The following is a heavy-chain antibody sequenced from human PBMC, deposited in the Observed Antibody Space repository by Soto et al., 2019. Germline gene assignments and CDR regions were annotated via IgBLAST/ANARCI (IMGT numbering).Heavy chain of an antibody. Sequence: QVQLQQWGAGLLEPSETLFLTCAVYGGSLNGYYWSWIRQAPGKGLEWIGEIDHGGSANYNPSLKSRAIMSVDSSKSQLSLTLTSVTAADTAVYYCARNVPGADYYYMDEWGEGTTVTVSS. CDR3: ARNVPGADYYYMDE. J-gene: IGHJ6*03. CDR1: GGSLNGYY. CDR2: IDHGGSA. D-gene: IGHD3-10*02. V-gene: IGHV4-34*01.